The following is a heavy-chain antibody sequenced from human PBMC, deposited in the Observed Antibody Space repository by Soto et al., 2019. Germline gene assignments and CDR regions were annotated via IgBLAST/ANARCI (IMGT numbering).Heavy chain of an antibody. J-gene: IGHJ5*02. Sequence: ASVKVSCKASGYTFTSYGISWVRPAPGQGLEWMGWISAYNGNTNYAQKLQGRVTLTTDTSTSTAYMELRSLRSDDTAVYYCSRDRYCTNGVCSGFDPWGQGTLVTVSS. D-gene: IGHD2-8*01. CDR3: SRDRYCTNGVCSGFDP. CDR2: ISAYNGNT. V-gene: IGHV1-18*01. CDR1: GYTFTSYG.